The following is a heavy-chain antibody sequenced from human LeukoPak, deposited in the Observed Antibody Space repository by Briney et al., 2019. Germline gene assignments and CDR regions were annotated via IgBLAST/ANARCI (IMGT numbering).Heavy chain of an antibody. CDR2: INPNSGGT. V-gene: IGHV1-2*06. J-gene: IGHJ3*02. CDR1: GYTFTGYY. D-gene: IGHD2-21*02. CDR3: ARSQVTADAFDI. Sequence: ASVKVSCKASGYTFTGYYMHWVRQAPGQGLEWMGPINPNSGGTNYAQKFQGRVTMTRDTSISTAYMELSSLRSEDTAVYYCARSQVTADAFDIWGQGTMVTVSS.